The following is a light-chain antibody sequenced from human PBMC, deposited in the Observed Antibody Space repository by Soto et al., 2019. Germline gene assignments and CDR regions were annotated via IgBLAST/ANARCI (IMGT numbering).Light chain of an antibody. CDR1: QSISDT. J-gene: IGKJ1*01. Sequence: EIVMTQSPATLSVSPGGRATLSCRASQSISDTLAWYQQKPGQAPRLLIYGASTRATGFPARFSGSGSGTDFTLTISSLQSEDFAVYYCQQYGSSPGTFGQGTKVDI. CDR3: QQYGSSPGT. V-gene: IGKV3-15*01. CDR2: GAS.